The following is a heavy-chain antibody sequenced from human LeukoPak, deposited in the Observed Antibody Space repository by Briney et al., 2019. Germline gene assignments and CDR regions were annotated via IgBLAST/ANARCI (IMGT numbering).Heavy chain of an antibody. Sequence: SVKVSCKASGVTFSDYAISWVRQAPGRGLEWMGRTIPMLGVPNYAQKFQGRVTISADESTNTAYMELSSLRSEDTAVYYCAGDRPNWKFEVDLFDGWGQGTLVVVSS. CDR2: TIPMLGVP. CDR1: GVTFSDYA. D-gene: IGHD1-1*01. J-gene: IGHJ4*02. CDR3: AGDRPNWKFEVDLFDG. V-gene: IGHV1-69*04.